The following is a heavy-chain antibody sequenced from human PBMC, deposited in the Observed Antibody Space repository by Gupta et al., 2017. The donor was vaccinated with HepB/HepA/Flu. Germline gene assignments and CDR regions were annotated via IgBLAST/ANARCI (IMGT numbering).Heavy chain of an antibody. CDR1: GFTFSSYG. D-gene: IGHD2-15*01. Sequence: QVQLVESGGGVVQPGRSLRLSCAASGFTFSSYGMHWVRQAPGKGLEWVAVIWYDGSNKYYADSVKGRFTISRDNSKNTLYLQMNSLRAEDTAVYYCARGGLGYCSGGSCYSSSYFDYWGQGTLVTVSS. J-gene: IGHJ4*02. CDR2: IWYDGSNK. V-gene: IGHV3-33*01. CDR3: ARGGLGYCSGGSCYSSSYFDY.